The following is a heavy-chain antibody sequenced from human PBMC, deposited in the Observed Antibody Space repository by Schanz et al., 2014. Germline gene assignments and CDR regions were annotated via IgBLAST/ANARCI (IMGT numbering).Heavy chain of an antibody. CDR2: INNSGST. V-gene: IGHV4-4*02. J-gene: IGHJ6*03. CDR3: ATVSYDFWSGKDYYSFHMDV. CDR1: GGFISSINW. Sequence: QVQLQESGPGLVKPSGTLSLTCAVSGGFISSINWWSWVRQSPGTGLEWIGEINNSGSTNYNPSLKSRVTISLDKSKSQFPLTLNAVPAADTAVYYCATVSYDFWSGKDYYSFHMDVWGKGTTVTVS. D-gene: IGHD3-3*01.